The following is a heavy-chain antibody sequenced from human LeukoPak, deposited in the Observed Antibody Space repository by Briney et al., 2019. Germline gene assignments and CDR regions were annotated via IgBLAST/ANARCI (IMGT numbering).Heavy chain of an antibody. D-gene: IGHD6-19*01. CDR3: ARVSKGIAVAGTPQWYFDY. CDR2: IYYSGST. V-gene: IGHV4-59*01. J-gene: IGHJ4*02. Sequence: SETLSLTCTVSGGSISSYYWSWIRQPPGKGLEWIGYIYYSGSTNYNPSLKSRVTISVDTSKNQFSLKLSSVTAADTAVYYCARVSKGIAVAGTPQWYFDYWGQGTLVTVSS. CDR1: GGSISSYY.